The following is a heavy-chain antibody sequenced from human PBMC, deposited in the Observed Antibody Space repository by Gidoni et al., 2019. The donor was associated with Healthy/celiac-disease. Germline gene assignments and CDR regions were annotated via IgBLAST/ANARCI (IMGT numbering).Heavy chain of an antibody. Sequence: QVQLQESGPGLVKPSETLSLTCTVSGGSISSYYWSWIRQPPGKGLEWIGYIYYSGSTNYNPSLKSRVTISVDTSKNQFSLKLSSVTAADTAVYYCGRGEARDAFDIWGQGTMVTVSS. CDR1: GGSISSYY. CDR3: GRGEARDAFDI. CDR2: IYYSGST. V-gene: IGHV4-59*08. D-gene: IGHD6-6*01. J-gene: IGHJ3*02.